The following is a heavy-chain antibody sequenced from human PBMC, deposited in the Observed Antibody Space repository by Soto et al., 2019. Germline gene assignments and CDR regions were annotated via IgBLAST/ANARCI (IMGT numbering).Heavy chain of an antibody. CDR1: GFTFSNAW. D-gene: IGHD3-3*01. Sequence: EVQLVESGGGLVKPGGSLRLSCAASGFTFSNAWMSWVRQAPGKGLEWVGRIKSKTDGGTTDYAAPVKGIFTISRDDSTNTLYLQMNSMKTSYTAVYYCTTVPYYDFWSGYYIHPKNYYYYMDVWGKGTTVTVSS. J-gene: IGHJ6*03. CDR3: TTVPYYDFWSGYYIHPKNYYYYMDV. CDR2: IKSKTDGGTT. V-gene: IGHV3-15*01.